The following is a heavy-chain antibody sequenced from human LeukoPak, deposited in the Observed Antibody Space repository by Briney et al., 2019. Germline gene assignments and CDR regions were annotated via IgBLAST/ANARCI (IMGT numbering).Heavy chain of an antibody. CDR1: GGSISSSSYC. Sequence: SETLSLTCTVSGGSISSSSYCWGWIRQPPGKGLEWIASIYYSGSTYYNPSLKSRVTMSIDTSKNQFSLKLYSVTAADTAVYYCATIIPTTTNWFDPWGQGTLVTVSS. CDR3: ATIIPTTTNWFDP. D-gene: IGHD3-3*01. CDR2: IYYSGST. V-gene: IGHV4-39*07. J-gene: IGHJ5*02.